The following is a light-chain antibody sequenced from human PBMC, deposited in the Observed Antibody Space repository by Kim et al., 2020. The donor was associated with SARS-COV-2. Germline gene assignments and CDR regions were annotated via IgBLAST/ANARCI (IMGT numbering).Light chain of an antibody. CDR2: DAS. CDR1: QSVSSSS. V-gene: IGKV3-20*01. CDR3: QQYGSSRT. J-gene: IGKJ1*01. Sequence: EIVLTQSPGTLSLSPGERATLSCRASQSVSSSSLAWYQQKPGQAPRLLIYDASNRATGIPDRFSGSGSGTDFTLTDSRLEPEDFAVYYCQQYGSSRTFGQGTKVDIK.